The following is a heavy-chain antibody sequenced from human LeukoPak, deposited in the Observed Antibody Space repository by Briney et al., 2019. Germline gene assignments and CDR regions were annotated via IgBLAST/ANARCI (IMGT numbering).Heavy chain of an antibody. CDR3: ARVDNLDAFDM. CDR1: GFTFDDYA. Sequence: GGSLRLSCAASGFTFDDYAMHWVRQAPGKGLEWVAVISDDGSNKYYADSVKGRFTISRDNSKNTLYLQMNSLRAEDTAVYYCARVDNLDAFDMWGQGTMVTVSS. J-gene: IGHJ3*02. D-gene: IGHD1-14*01. V-gene: IGHV3-30*04. CDR2: ISDDGSNK.